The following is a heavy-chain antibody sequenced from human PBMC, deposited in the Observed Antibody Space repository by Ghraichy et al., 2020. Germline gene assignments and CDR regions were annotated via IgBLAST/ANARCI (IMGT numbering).Heavy chain of an antibody. D-gene: IGHD3-22*01. Sequence: LSLTCAASGFTFSSYWMSWVRQAPGKGLEWVANIKQDGSEKYYVDSVKGRFTISRDNAKNSLYLQMNSLRAEDTAVYYCARDRGNYDSSGPLDYWGQGTLVTVSS. CDR2: IKQDGSEK. V-gene: IGHV3-7*01. CDR1: GFTFSSYW. J-gene: IGHJ4*02. CDR3: ARDRGNYDSSGPLDY.